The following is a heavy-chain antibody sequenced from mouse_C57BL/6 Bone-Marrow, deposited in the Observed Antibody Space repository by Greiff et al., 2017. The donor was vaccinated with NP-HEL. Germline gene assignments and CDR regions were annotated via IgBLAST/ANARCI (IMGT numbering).Heavy chain of an antibody. CDR3: ARNSPIYDGYLAWFAY. CDR2: IWSGGST. CDR1: GFSLTSYG. D-gene: IGHD2-3*01. Sequence: VQLQQSGPGLVQPSQSLSITCTVSGFSLTSYGVHWVRQSPGKGLEWLGVIWSGGSTDYNAAFISRLSISKDNSKSPVFFKMNSLQPDDTSIYYCARNSPIYDGYLAWFAYWGQGTLVTVSA. J-gene: IGHJ3*01. V-gene: IGHV2-2*01.